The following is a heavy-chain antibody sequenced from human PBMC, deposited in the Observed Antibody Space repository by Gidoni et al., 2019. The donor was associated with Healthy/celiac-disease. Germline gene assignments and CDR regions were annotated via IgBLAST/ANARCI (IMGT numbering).Heavy chain of an antibody. CDR2: IRGSGTTI. CDR1: GFTFSDYY. J-gene: IGHJ4*02. V-gene: IGHV3-11*01. D-gene: IGHD3-16*01. CDR3: ASGRLSTISLDY. Sequence: QVQLVESGGGLVKPGGSLRVSCVASGFTFSDYYVNWIRQAPGKGLGGVSYIRGSGTTIYYADSVRGRFTVSRDNAKKTVYLQMKSLRAEDTAVYYCASGRLSTISLDYWGQGTLVTVSS.